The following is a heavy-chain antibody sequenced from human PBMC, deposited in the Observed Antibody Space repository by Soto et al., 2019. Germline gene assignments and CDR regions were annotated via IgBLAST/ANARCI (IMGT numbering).Heavy chain of an antibody. CDR3: ARRRGSGSDYYYNYGMGV. D-gene: IGHD1-26*01. J-gene: IGHJ6*02. CDR1: GYSFSRYW. Sequence: GESLKISCKGSGYSFSRYWIGWVRQMPGKGLEWMGIIYPGDSEIRYSPSFQGQVTISADTSISTAYLQWSSLKAPDTAIYYCARRRGSGSDYYYNYGMGVWGQGTTVTVSS. CDR2: IYPGDSEI. V-gene: IGHV5-51*01.